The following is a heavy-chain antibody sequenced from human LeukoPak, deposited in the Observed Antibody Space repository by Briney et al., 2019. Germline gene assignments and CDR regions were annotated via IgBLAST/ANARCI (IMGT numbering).Heavy chain of an antibody. CDR3: ARSKYGSGSYYKGYFDY. V-gene: IGHV3-21*01. Sequence: PGGSLRLSCAASGFTFSSYSMNWVHQAPGKGLEWVSSISSSSSYIYYADSVKGRFTISRDNAKNSLYLQMNSLRAEDTAVYYCARSKYGSGSYYKGYFDYWGQGTLVTVSS. CDR2: ISSSSSYI. D-gene: IGHD3-10*01. J-gene: IGHJ4*02. CDR1: GFTFSSYS.